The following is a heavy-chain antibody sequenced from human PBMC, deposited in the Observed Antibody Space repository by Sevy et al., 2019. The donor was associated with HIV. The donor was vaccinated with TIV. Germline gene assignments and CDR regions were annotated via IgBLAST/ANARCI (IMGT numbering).Heavy chain of an antibody. D-gene: IGHD7-27*01. Sequence: GGSLRLSCAASGFTFSSYDMHWVRQATGKGLEWVSAIGTAGDTCYPGSVKGRFTISRENAKNSLYLQMNSLRAGDTAVYYCARGSWGAFDIWGQGTMVTVSS. V-gene: IGHV3-13*01. CDR3: ARGSWGAFDI. CDR1: GFTFSSYD. CDR2: IGTAGDT. J-gene: IGHJ3*02.